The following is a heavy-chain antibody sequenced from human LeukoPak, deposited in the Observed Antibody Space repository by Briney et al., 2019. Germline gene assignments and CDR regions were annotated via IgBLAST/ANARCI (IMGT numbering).Heavy chain of an antibody. CDR3: ARETSLAGFASGLGFNY. CDR1: GGSISSYY. CDR2: IYYSGS. V-gene: IGHV4-59*01. Sequence: SETLSLTCTVSGGSISSYYWSWIRQPPGKGLEWIGYIYYSGSNYNPSLKSRVTISVDTSKNQFSLKLTSVTAADTATYYCARETSLAGFASGLGFNYWGQGILVTVSS. D-gene: IGHD6-19*01. J-gene: IGHJ4*02.